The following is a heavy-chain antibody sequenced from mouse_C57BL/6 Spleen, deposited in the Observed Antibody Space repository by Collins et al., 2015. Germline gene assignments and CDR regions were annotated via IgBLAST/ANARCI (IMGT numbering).Heavy chain of an antibody. D-gene: IGHD3-2*02. CDR1: GYTFTSYW. J-gene: IGHJ2*01. V-gene: IGHV1-52*01. CDR3: ARDNSGAEYFDY. Sequence: QVQLQQPGAELVRPVSSVKLSCKASGYTFTSYWMHWVKQRPIQGLEWIGNIDPSDSETHYNQKFKDKATLTVDKSSSTAYMQLSSLTSEDSAAYFCARDNSGAEYFDYWGQGTTLTVS. CDR2: IDPSDSET.